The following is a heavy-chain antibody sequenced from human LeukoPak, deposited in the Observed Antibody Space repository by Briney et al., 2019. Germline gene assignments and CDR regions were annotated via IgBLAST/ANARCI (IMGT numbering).Heavy chain of an antibody. Sequence: ASETLSLTCTVSGGSISSGRYYWGWIRQPAGKGLEWIGRIYTSGSTNYNPSLKSRVTISVDTSKNQFSLKLSSVSAADTAVYYCARDDYSNNNWFDPWGQGTLVTVSS. V-gene: IGHV4-61*02. CDR1: GGSISSGRYY. CDR3: ARDDYSNNNWFDP. J-gene: IGHJ5*02. D-gene: IGHD4-11*01. CDR2: IYTSGST.